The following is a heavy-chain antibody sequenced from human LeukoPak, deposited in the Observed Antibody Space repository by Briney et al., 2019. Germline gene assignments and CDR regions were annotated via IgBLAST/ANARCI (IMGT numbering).Heavy chain of an antibody. CDR3: AREAAAARWGWYMDV. CDR1: GGSISSGDYY. CDR2: IYYSGST. D-gene: IGHD6-13*01. V-gene: IGHV4-30-4*08. Sequence: LQTLSLTCTVSGGSISSGDYYWSWIRQPPGKGLEWIGYIYYSGSTYYNPSLKSRVTISVDTSKNQFSLKLSSVTAADTAVYYCAREAAAARWGWYMDVWGKGTTVTVSS. J-gene: IGHJ6*03.